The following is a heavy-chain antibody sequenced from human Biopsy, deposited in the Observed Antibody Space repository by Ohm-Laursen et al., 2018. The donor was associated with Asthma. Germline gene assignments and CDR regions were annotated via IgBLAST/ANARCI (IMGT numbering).Heavy chain of an antibody. Sequence: GTLSLTCSLSSGSGGYMRSGNYYWGWTRQAPGKGLEWIGYISYGGKTSYNPSLKNRVTISRDTSKNQFSLRLTSVTAADTAVYFCARRITIFGVVQKDHGMDAWGQGTTVIVSS. CDR2: ISYGGKT. CDR1: GGYMRSGNYY. CDR3: ARRITIFGVVQKDHGMDA. V-gene: IGHV4-39*01. D-gene: IGHD3-3*01. J-gene: IGHJ6*02.